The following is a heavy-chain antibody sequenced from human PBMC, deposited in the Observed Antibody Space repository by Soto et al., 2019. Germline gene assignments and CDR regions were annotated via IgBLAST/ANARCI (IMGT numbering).Heavy chain of an antibody. D-gene: IGHD3-16*01. Sequence: GGSVSSGSYHWTWIRQPPGKGLEWIGYIYYSGSTNYNPSLKSRVTISVDTSKNQFSLKLSSVTAADTAVYYCARDNMRARDGMDVWGQGTTVTVSS. CDR1: GGSVSSGSYH. CDR2: IYYSGST. CDR3: ARDNMRARDGMDV. V-gene: IGHV4-61*01. J-gene: IGHJ6*02.